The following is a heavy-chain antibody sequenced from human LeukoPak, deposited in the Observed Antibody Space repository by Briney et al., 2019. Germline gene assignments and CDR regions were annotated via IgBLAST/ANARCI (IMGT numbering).Heavy chain of an antibody. CDR1: GFTFIDLY. V-gene: IGHV3-72*01. CDR3: TSGGTEGYYNG. Sequence: GGTLRLSCAVSGFTFIDLYMDCVRHAPGKGLEWGGRSLKKVHSYRGEYAASVKGRFTISRDESRNSLYLQMNNLETEDTAVYYCTSGGTEGYYNGWGQGILVTVSS. CDR2: SLKKVHSYRG. J-gene: IGHJ4*02. D-gene: IGHD5-24*01.